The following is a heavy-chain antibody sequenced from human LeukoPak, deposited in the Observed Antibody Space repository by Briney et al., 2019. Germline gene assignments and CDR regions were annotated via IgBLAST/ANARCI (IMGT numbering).Heavy chain of an antibody. V-gene: IGHV1-69*13. CDR3: ARDHRIAAASAWFDP. D-gene: IGHD6-13*01. J-gene: IGHJ5*02. CDR2: ITPIFGTA. Sequence: SVKVSCKASGGTFSSYAISWVRQAPGQGLEWMGGITPIFGTANYAQKFQGRVTITADESTSTAYMELSSLRSEDTAVYYCARDHRIAAASAWFDPWGQGTLVTVSS. CDR1: GGTFSSYA.